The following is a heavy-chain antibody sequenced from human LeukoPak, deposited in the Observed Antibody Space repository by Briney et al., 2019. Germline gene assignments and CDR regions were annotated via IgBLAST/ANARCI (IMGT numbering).Heavy chain of an antibody. CDR3: ARVVGAHFDY. Sequence: AGGSLRLSCAASGFTFSTYWMNWVRQAPGKGLEWVSSISSSSSYIYYADSVKGRFTISRDNAKNSLYLQMNSLRAEDTAVYYCARVVGAHFDYWGQGTLVTVSS. CDR1: GFTFSTYW. V-gene: IGHV3-21*01. D-gene: IGHD1-26*01. CDR2: ISSSSSYI. J-gene: IGHJ4*02.